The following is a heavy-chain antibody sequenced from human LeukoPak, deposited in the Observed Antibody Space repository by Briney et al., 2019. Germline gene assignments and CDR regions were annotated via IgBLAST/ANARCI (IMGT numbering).Heavy chain of an antibody. V-gene: IGHV5-51*01. Sequence: GESLKISCKGSGYSFTSYWIGWVRQMPGKGLEWMGIIYPGDSDTRYSPSFQGQVTISADKSISTAYLQWSSLKASDTAMYYCARWGIRITMVRGVSPLWGQGTMVTVSS. J-gene: IGHJ3*01. CDR1: GYSFTSYW. CDR3: ARWGIRITMVRGVSPL. CDR2: IYPGDSDT. D-gene: IGHD3-10*01.